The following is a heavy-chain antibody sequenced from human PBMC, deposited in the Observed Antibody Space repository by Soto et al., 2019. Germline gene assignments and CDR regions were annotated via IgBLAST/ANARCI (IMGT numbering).Heavy chain of an antibody. Sequence: GASVKVSCKASGGTFSSYAISWVRQAPGRGLEWMGGIIPIFGTANYAQKFQGRVTITADESTSTAYMELSSLRSEDTAVYYCAEYYYDSSGYYYPAWFDPWGQGTLVTVSS. CDR1: GGTFSSYA. J-gene: IGHJ5*02. V-gene: IGHV1-69*13. CDR3: AEYYYDSSGYYYPAWFDP. D-gene: IGHD3-22*01. CDR2: IIPIFGTA.